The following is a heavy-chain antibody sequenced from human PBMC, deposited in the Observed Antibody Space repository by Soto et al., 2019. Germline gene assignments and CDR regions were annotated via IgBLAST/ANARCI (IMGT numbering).Heavy chain of an antibody. CDR3: ARDNGLRFPSWFDP. D-gene: IGHD3-3*01. V-gene: IGHV1-3*01. J-gene: IGHJ5*02. Sequence: GASVKVSCKASGYTFTSYAMHWVRQAPGQRLEWMGWINAGNGYTKYSQKFQGRVTITRDTSASTAYMELSSLRSEDTAVYYCARDNGLRFPSWFDPWGQGTLVTVS. CDR1: GYTFTSYA. CDR2: INAGNGYT.